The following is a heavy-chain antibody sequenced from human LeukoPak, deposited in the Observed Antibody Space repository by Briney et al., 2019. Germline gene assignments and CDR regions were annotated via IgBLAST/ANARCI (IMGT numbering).Heavy chain of an antibody. CDR1: GYTFTSYG. D-gene: IGHD3-3*01. CDR2: ISAYNGNT. J-gene: IGHJ4*02. V-gene: IGHV1-18*01. CDR3: ARRKGVTIFGVAEGDY. Sequence: ASVKVSCKASGYTFTSYGISWVRQAPGQGLEWMGWISAYNGNTNYAQKLQGRVTMTTDTSTSTAYMELRSLRSDDTAVYYCARRKGVTIFGVAEGDYWGQGTLVTVSS.